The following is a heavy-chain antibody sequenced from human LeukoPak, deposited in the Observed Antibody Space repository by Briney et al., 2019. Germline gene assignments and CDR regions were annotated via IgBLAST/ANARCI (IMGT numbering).Heavy chain of an antibody. D-gene: IGHD2-2*01. J-gene: IGHJ4*02. CDR3: ARDLGGVVPTAMYTDY. CDR1: GYTFTSYG. Sequence: ASVKVSCKASGYTFTSYGVSCVRQAPGQGLEWMGWISGYNGNTNYAQKLQGRVTMTTDTSTSTAYMELRSLTSDDTAVYYCARDLGGVVPTAMYTDYWGQGTLVTVSS. V-gene: IGHV1-18*01. CDR2: ISGYNGNT.